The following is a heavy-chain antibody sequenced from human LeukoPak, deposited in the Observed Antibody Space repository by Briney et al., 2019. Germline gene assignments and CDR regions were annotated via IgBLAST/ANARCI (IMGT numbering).Heavy chain of an antibody. V-gene: IGHV3-23*01. J-gene: IGHJ2*01. CDR2: ISGSGGST. D-gene: IGHD1-26*01. CDR3: AKGGSYGGWYFDL. Sequence: PGGSLRLSCAASGFTFSSYAMSWVRQAPGKGLEWVSAISGSGGSTYYADSVKGRSTISRDNSKNTLYLQMNSLRAEDTAVYYCAKGGSYGGWYFDLWGRGTLVTVSS. CDR1: GFTFSSYA.